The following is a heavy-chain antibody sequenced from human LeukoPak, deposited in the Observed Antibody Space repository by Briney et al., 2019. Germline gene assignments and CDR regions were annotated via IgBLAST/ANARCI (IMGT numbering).Heavy chain of an antibody. J-gene: IGHJ4*02. CDR2: TSHSGST. Sequence: SETLSLTCAVYGGSFSGYYLSWIRQPPGKGLEWIGETSHSGSTNYNPSLESRVTISADTSKNQFSLKLTSVTAADTAVYYCARVERLGYEDYWGQGTLVTVSS. CDR3: ARVERLGYEDY. CDR1: GGSFSGYY. D-gene: IGHD2-15*01. V-gene: IGHV4-34*01.